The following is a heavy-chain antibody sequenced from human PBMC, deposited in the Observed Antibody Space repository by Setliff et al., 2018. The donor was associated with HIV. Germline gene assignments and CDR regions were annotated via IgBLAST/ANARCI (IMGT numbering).Heavy chain of an antibody. Sequence: SETLSLTCSVSGGSFSGYYRSWIRQPPGKGLEWIGYIYIYNSGSTNYNPSLTSRVTISADTSRNQFSLKLTSVTAADTAIYYCARGVNFDYWGQGTLVTVPQ. CDR3: ARGVNFDY. J-gene: IGHJ4*02. CDR2: IYIYNSGST. V-gene: IGHV4-59*01. CDR1: GGSFSGYY. D-gene: IGHD3-3*01.